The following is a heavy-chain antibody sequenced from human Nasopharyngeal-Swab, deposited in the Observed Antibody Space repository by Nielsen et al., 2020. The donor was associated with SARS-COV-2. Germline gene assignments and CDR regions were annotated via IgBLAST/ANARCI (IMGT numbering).Heavy chain of an antibody. CDR1: GFTFSSYW. V-gene: IGHV3-74*01. D-gene: IGHD1-1*01. Sequence: GGSLRLSCAASGFTFSSYWMHWVRQAPGKGLVWVSRINPDGSSTDYAGSVKGRFTISRDNAKNTLYLQMSSLRAEDTAVYYCARSLILQRDAFDIWGQGTMVTVSS. CDR3: ARSLILQRDAFDI. J-gene: IGHJ3*02. CDR2: INPDGSST.